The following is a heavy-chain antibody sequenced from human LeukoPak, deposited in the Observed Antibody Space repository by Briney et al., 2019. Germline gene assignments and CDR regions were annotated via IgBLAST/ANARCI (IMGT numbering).Heavy chain of an antibody. CDR1: GGSISSGSYY. J-gene: IGHJ3*02. V-gene: IGHV4-61*02. Sequence: PPQTLSLTCTVSGGSISSGSYYWSWIRQPAGKGLEWIGRIYTSGSTNYNPSLKSRVTISVDTSKNQFSLKLSSVTAADTAVYYCARVGATTGAFDIWGQGTMVTVSS. CDR3: ARVGATTGAFDI. CDR2: IYTSGST. D-gene: IGHD1-26*01.